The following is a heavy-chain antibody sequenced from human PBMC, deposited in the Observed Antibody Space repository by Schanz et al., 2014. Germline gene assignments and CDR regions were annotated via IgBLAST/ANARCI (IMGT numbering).Heavy chain of an antibody. J-gene: IGHJ4*02. CDR1: GFTFSAHA. Sequence: EVLLVDSGGGLVQPGGSLRLSCGASGFTFSAHAMSWVRQAPGEGLVWVANIKLDGSEKYYVDSVKGRFTISRDNAKNSLYLQMNSLTAEDTAVYYCAKYGTGKGVSFEYWGQGTLVTVSS. V-gene: IGHV3-7*01. CDR3: AKYGTGKGVSFEY. D-gene: IGHD1-26*01. CDR2: IKLDGSEK.